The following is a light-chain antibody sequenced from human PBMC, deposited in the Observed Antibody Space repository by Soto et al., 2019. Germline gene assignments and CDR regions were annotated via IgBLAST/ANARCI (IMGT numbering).Light chain of an antibody. Sequence: QAVVTQEPSLTVSPGGTVTLTCASSTGAVTSGNYASWFQQKLGQAPRTLIYTTDNRHSWTPACFSGSLLGGKAALTLSGVQPEDEADYYCLLYYGGAHLVFGGGTKLTVL. CDR2: TTD. V-gene: IGLV7-43*01. J-gene: IGLJ3*02. CDR3: LLYYGGAHLV. CDR1: TGAVTSGNY.